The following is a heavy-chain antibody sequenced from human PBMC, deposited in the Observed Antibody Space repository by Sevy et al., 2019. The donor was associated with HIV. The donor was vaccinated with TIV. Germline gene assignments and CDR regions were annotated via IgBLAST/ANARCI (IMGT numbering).Heavy chain of an antibody. J-gene: IGHJ4*02. CDR1: GFTFSSYA. CDR2: ISGSGGST. D-gene: IGHD6-19*01. V-gene: IGHV3-23*01. Sequence: GESLKISCAASGFTFSSYAMSWVRQAPGKGLEWVSAISGSGGSTYYADSVKGRFTISRDNSKNTLYLQMNSLRAEDTAVYYCAKDGAVAGTCYYWGQGTLVTVSS. CDR3: AKDGAVAGTCYY.